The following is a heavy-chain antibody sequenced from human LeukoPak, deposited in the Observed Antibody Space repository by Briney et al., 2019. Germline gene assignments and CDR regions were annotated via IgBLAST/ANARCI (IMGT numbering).Heavy chain of an antibody. D-gene: IGHD6-13*01. CDR1: GFTLSTYW. J-gene: IGHJ4*02. V-gene: IGHV3-74*01. CDR2: INSDGSRT. CDR3: ARGSWSAADTNIDY. Sequence: SLRLPCAASGFTLSTYWMHWVRQGPGEGVVWVSCINSDGSRTTYADSVKGRFTISRDNAKNTLYLQMNTLRVEDTAVYYCARGSWSAADTNIDYWGQGTLVTVSS.